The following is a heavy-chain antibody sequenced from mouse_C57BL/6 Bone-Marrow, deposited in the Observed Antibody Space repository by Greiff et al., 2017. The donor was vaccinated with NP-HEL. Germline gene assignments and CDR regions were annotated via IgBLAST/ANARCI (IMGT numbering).Heavy chain of an antibody. D-gene: IGHD1-1*01. CDR2: IDPSDSET. V-gene: IGHV1-52*01. J-gene: IGHJ1*03. CDR1: GYTFTSYW. CDR3: ARYYYGSSPNWYFDV. Sequence: QVQLQHPGAELVRPGSSVKLSCKASGYTFTSYWMHWVKQRPIQGLEWIGNIDPSDSETHYNQKFKDKATLTVDKSSSTAYMQLSSLTSEDSAVYYCARYYYGSSPNWYFDVWGTGTTVTVSS.